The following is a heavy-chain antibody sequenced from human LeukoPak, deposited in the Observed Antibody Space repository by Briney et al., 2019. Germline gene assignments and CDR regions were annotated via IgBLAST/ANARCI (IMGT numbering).Heavy chain of an antibody. CDR3: ARADSGSYVVSFDY. CDR2: ISSSSSYI. CDR1: GFTFSSYS. D-gene: IGHD1-26*01. J-gene: IGHJ4*02. Sequence: GGSLRLSCAASGFTFSSYSMNWVRQAPGKGLEWVSSISSSSSYIYYADSVKGRFTISRDNAKNSLYLQMNSLRAEDTAVYYCARADSGSYVVSFDYWGQGTLVTVSS. V-gene: IGHV3-21*01.